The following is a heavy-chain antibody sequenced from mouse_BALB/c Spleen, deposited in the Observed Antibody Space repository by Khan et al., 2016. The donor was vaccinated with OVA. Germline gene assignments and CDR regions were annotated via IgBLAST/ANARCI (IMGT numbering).Heavy chain of an antibody. Sequence: EVKVEESGPGLVKPSQSLSLTCTVTGYSITSGYGWNWIRQFPGNKLEWMGYISYSGSTNYNPSLKSRISITRDKSKNQFFLQLNSVTTEDTATYYCARTARIKYWGQGTTLTVSS. V-gene: IGHV3-2*02. J-gene: IGHJ2*01. CDR1: GYSITSGYG. D-gene: IGHD1-2*01. CDR2: ISYSGST. CDR3: ARTARIKY.